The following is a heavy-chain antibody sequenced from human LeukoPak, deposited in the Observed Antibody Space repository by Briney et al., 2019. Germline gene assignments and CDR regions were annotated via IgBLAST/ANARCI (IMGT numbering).Heavy chain of an antibody. CDR1: GFTYDDYA. J-gene: IGHJ3*02. V-gene: IGHV3-9*01. D-gene: IGHD1-1*01. Sequence: PGRSLRLSCAASGFTYDDYAMHWVRQAPGKGLEWVSGINWNSDSIGYAASVKGRFTISRDNAKNSLYLQMNSLRAEDTALYYCAKDNNNSGYGIGAFDIWGQGTMVTVSS. CDR3: AKDNNNSGYGIGAFDI. CDR2: INWNSDSI.